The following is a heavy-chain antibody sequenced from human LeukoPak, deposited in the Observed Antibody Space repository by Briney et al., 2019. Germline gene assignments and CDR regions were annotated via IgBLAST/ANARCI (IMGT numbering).Heavy chain of an antibody. CDR2: IKQDGSEK. CDR1: GFTFSSYC. J-gene: IGHJ4*01. CDR3: TRDGNSSSSLFGC. Sequence: SAGSLTLAATASGFTFSSYCRSWARQAPGKGLEWVANIKQDGSEKYYVDSVKGRFTISRANAKNSLYLQMNSLRAEDTAVCYCTRDGNSSSSLFGCWGQGTLVTVSS. V-gene: IGHV3-7*01. D-gene: IGHD6-6*01.